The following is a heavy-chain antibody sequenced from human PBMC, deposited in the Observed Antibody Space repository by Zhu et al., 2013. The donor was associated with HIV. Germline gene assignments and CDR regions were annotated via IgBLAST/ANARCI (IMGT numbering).Heavy chain of an antibody. J-gene: IGHJ3*02. V-gene: IGHV1-24*01. CDR3: ASLSGSYFRALDM. CDR1: GYTPNEVS. CDR2: FDPEEGKT. Sequence: QVQLVQSGAEVKKPGASVKVSCKVSGYTPNEVSMHWVRQSPGKGLEWMGGFDPEEGKTIYAQKFQGRVTMTTDISTTTAYMELRSLRSDDTAVYYCASLSGSYFRALDMWGQGTMVTVSS. D-gene: IGHD1-26*01.